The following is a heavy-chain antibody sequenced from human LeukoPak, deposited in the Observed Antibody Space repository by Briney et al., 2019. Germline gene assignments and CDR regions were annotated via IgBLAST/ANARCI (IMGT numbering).Heavy chain of an antibody. CDR1: GGSISSGGYY. J-gene: IGHJ4*02. CDR3: ARETLVRGVIYFDY. CDR2: IYHSGST. Sequence: SETLSLTCTVSGGSISSGGYYWSWIRQPPGKGLEWIGYIYHSGSTYYNPSLKSRVTISVDRSKNQFSLKLSSVTAADTAVYYCARETLVRGVIYFDYWGQGTLVTVSS. D-gene: IGHD3-10*01. V-gene: IGHV4-30-2*01.